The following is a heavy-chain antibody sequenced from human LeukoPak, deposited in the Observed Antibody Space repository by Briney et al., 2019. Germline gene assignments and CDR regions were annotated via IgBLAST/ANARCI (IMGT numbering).Heavy chain of an antibody. Sequence: GGSLRLSCAASGFDFSTQWMSWVRQAPGKGLEWVAIVNQGATQKYYVDSVKGRFTISRDNAENSLYLQMNSLRAEDTAVYFCARDDGGNFNDAFDIWGQGTMVTVSS. CDR1: GFDFSTQW. D-gene: IGHD4-23*01. CDR2: VNQGATQK. J-gene: IGHJ3*02. V-gene: IGHV3-7*01. CDR3: ARDDGGNFNDAFDI.